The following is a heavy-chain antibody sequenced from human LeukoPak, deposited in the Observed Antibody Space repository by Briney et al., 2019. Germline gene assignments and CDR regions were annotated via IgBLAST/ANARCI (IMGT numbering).Heavy chain of an antibody. CDR2: IYYSGST. J-gene: IGHJ4*02. CDR3: AGHYDSSGYWYYFDY. V-gene: IGHV4-59*08. D-gene: IGHD3-22*01. Sequence: SETLSLTCTVSGGSIRGYYWSWIRQPPGKGLEWIGYIYYSGSTNYNPSLKSRVTISVDTSKNQFSLKLNSVTAADTAVYYCAGHYDSSGYWYYFDYWGQGTLVTVSS. CDR1: GGSIRGYY.